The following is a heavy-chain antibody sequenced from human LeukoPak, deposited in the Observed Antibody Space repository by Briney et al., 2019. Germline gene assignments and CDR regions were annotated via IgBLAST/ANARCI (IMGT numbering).Heavy chain of an antibody. D-gene: IGHD7-27*01. CDR1: GYTFTDYY. Sequence: GASVKVSCKASGYTFTDYYIHWVRQAPGQGLEWMGRINPNSGGTDDAQNFQGRVTMTRDTSIGTAYMELSRLRSDDTAVYYCARDLPSTSNWELDYWGQGTLVTVPS. CDR3: ARDLPSTSNWELDY. V-gene: IGHV1-2*06. CDR2: INPNSGGT. J-gene: IGHJ4*02.